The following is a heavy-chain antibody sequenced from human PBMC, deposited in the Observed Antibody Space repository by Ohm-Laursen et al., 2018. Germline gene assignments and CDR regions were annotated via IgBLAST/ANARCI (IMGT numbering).Heavy chain of an antibody. Sequence: SLRLSCTASGFTFNNYAMSWVRQAPGKGLEWVSAINGGGSRTYFADSVKGRFTMSRDNSKKTVYLQMNSLRGEDTAVYYCAKDVGVAFAYDSWGQGTLVTVSS. D-gene: IGHD2-15*01. CDR2: INGGGSRT. CDR1: GFTFNNYA. V-gene: IGHV3-23*01. CDR3: AKDVGVAFAYDS. J-gene: IGHJ4*02.